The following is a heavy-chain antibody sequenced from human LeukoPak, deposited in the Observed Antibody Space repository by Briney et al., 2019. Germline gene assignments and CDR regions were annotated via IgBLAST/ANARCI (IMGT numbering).Heavy chain of an antibody. CDR1: GYTFTSYD. V-gene: IGHV1-8*01. D-gene: IGHD3-22*01. CDR2: MNPNSGNT. Sequence: GASVKVSCKASGYTFTSYDINWVRQAPGQGLEWMGWMNPNSGNTGYAQKFRGRVTMTRNTSISTAYMELSSLRSEDTAVYYCAALGLYDSSGYYPAPWGQGTLVTVSS. CDR3: AALGLYDSSGYYPAP. J-gene: IGHJ4*02.